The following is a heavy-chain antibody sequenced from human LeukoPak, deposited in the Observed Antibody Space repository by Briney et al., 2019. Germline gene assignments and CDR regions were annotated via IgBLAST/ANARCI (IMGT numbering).Heavy chain of an antibody. CDR3: ARIKYSSLRGYARNFDY. CDR2: IYPGDSDT. J-gene: IGHJ4*02. D-gene: IGHD6-6*01. V-gene: IGHV5-51*01. Sequence: GESLKISCKGSGYSFTSYWIGWVRQMPGKGLEWMGIIYPGDSDTRYSPSFQGQVTISADKSISTAYLQWSTLKASDTAMYYYARIKYSSLRGYARNFDYWGQGTLVTVSS. CDR1: GYSFTSYW.